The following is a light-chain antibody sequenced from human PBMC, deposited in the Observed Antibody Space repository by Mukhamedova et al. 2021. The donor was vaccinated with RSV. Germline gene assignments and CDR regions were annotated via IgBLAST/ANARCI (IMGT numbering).Light chain of an antibody. CDR3: QQYYSNPQT. CDR1: NY. Sequence: NYLAWYQQKAGQTPKLLIYWASIRESGVPDRFSGSGSGTYFTLTISSLQAEDVAVYYCQQYYSNPQTFGQGTKVEIK. J-gene: IGKJ1*01. CDR2: WAS. V-gene: IGKV4-1*01.